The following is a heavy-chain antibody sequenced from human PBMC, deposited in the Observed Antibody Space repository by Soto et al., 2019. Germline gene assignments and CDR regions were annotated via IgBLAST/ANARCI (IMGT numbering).Heavy chain of an antibody. CDR2: FDGSVGHT. J-gene: IGHJ4*02. CDR1: GFSFSSYA. D-gene: IGHD6-19*01. CDR3: APHIKYDSGWPLHY. V-gene: IGHV3-23*01. Sequence: PGGSLRLSCAASGFSFSSYAVSWVRQAPGKGLEWVSVFDGSVGHTYYTNSVKGRFTISNDNSKNTLFLQMNSLKAEDTAVYFCAPHIKYDSGWPLHYWGQGTLVTVSS.